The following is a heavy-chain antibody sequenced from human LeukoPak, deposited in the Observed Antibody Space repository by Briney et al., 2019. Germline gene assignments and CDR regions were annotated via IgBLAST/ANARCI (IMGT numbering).Heavy chain of an antibody. Sequence: GGSLRLSCAASGFTFSSYGMHWVRQAPGKGLEWVAVISYDGGNKYYADSVKGRFTISRDNSKNTLYLQMNSLRAEDTAVYHCARGNSVSYYYNAMDVWGQGTTVTVSS. V-gene: IGHV3-30*03. J-gene: IGHJ6*02. CDR3: ARGNSVSYYYNAMDV. D-gene: IGHD2-21*01. CDR1: GFTFSSYG. CDR2: ISYDGGNK.